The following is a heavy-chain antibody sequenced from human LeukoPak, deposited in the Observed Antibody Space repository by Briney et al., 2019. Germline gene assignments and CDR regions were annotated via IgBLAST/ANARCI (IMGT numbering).Heavy chain of an antibody. CDR2: IYYTGST. J-gene: IGHJ4*02. CDR3: ARRFSGSYRPYYFDY. CDR1: GGSISSISYY. V-gene: IGHV4-39*01. Sequence: PSETLSLTCTISGGSISSISYYWGWIRQPPGKGLEWIGSIYYTGSTYYNPSLKSRVTVSVDTSKNQFSLNLRSVTAADTGVYYCARRFSGSYRPYYFDYWGQGTLVTVSS. D-gene: IGHD1-26*01.